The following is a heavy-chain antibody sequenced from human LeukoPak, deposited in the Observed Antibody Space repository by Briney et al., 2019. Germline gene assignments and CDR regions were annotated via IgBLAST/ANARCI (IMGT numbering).Heavy chain of an antibody. CDR2: IGYEGVHK. Sequence: GGSLRLSCAASGFTFNNFGMHWVRQPPGKGLEWVSFIGYEGVHKYYADSVKGRFTISKDNSKATLYLQMNSPRPEDTAVYYCAKDLHGGYSSDYWGQGTLVAVFS. V-gene: IGHV3-30*02. CDR1: GFTFNNFG. J-gene: IGHJ4*02. CDR3: AKDLHGGYSSDY. D-gene: IGHD4-23*01.